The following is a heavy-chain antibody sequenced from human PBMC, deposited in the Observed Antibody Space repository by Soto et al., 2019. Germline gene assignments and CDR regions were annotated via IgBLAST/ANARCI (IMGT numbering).Heavy chain of an antibody. CDR1: GFTFSSYA. CDR3: AKGKGQLWAKYYYYYGMDV. D-gene: IGHD5-18*01. V-gene: IGHV3-23*01. CDR2: ISGSGGST. J-gene: IGHJ6*02. Sequence: PGGSLRLSCAASGFTFSSYAMSWVRQAPGKGLEWVSAISGSGGSTYYADYVKGRFTISRDNSKNTLYLQMNSLRAEDTAVYYCAKGKGQLWAKYYYYYGMDVWGQGTTVTVSS.